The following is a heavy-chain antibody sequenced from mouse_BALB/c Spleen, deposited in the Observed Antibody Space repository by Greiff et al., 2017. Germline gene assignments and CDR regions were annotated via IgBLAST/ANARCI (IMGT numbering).Heavy chain of an antibody. J-gene: IGHJ2*01. CDR3: ARQTGDY. D-gene: IGHD4-1*01. Sequence: EVKLMESGGGLVKPGGSLKLSCAASGFAFSSYDMSWVRQTPEKRLEWVAYISSGGGSTYYPDTVKGRFTISRDNAKNTLYLQMSSLKSEDTAMYYCARQTGDYWGQGTTLTVSS. CDR1: GFAFSSYD. V-gene: IGHV5-12-1*01. CDR2: ISSGGGST.